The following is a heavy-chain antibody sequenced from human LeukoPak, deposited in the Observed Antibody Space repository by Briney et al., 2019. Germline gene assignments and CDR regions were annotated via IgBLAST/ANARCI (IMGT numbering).Heavy chain of an antibody. J-gene: IGHJ5*02. CDR2: IYYSGST. D-gene: IGHD5-18*01. CDR1: GGSISSYY. CDR3: ARRIQHGVINWFDP. V-gene: IGHV4-59*08. Sequence: SETLSLTCTASGGSISSYYWSWIRQPPGKGLEWIGYIYYSGSTNYNPSLKSRVTISVDTSKNQFSLKLSSVTAADTAVYYCARRIQHGVINWFDPWGQGTLVTVSS.